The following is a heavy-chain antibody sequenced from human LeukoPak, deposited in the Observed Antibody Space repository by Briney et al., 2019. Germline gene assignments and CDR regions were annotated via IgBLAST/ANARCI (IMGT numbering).Heavy chain of an antibody. CDR1: GFTFSSHW. CDR2: INSDGSST. V-gene: IGHV3-74*01. J-gene: IGHJ4*02. D-gene: IGHD3-10*01. Sequence: GGSLRLSCAASGFTFSSHWMHWVRQAPGRGLVWVSRINSDGSSTSYADSVKGRFTISRDNAKNTLYLQMNSLRADDTAVYYCAGERSDMTDYWGQGTLVTVSS. CDR3: AGERSDMTDY.